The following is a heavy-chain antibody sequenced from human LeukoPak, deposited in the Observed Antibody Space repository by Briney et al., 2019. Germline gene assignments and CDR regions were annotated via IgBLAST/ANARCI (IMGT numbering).Heavy chain of an antibody. CDR1: GYTFTDYF. CDR3: ARGPRITIFGVVMANDAFDI. J-gene: IGHJ3*02. V-gene: IGHV1-2*02. Sequence: ASVNVSCKASGYTFTDYFMNWVRQAPGQGLEWMGWINPKSGGTVYAQKFQGRVTMTRDTSSSTAYMELSRLRFDDTVVYYCARGPRITIFGVVMANDAFDIWGQGTMVTVSS. CDR2: INPKSGGT. D-gene: IGHD3-3*01.